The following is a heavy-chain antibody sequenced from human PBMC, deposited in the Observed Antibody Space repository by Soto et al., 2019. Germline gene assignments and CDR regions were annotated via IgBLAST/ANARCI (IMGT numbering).Heavy chain of an antibody. V-gene: IGHV1-2*04. CDR2: TNSNSGAT. J-gene: IGHJ3*02. CDR1: GSSFSCFY. D-gene: IGHD3-16*01. CDR3: ARIMTHSDSFDI. Sequence: GXSVKVSCKASGSSFSCFYIHWMRQAPGQGLEWVGSTNSNSGATTYAQKFQDSVAMTRDTSVSTAYMDLNRLTSDDTAISYCARIMTHSDSFDIWGQGPMVTVSS.